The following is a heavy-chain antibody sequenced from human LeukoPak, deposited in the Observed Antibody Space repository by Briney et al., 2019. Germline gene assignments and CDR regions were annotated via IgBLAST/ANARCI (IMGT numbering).Heavy chain of an antibody. J-gene: IGHJ4*02. CDR2: INHSGST. CDR1: GGSINSYY. CDR3: ARGGWFGD. V-gene: IGHV4-34*01. Sequence: SETLSLTCTVSGGSINSYYWSWIRQPPGKGLEWIREINHSGSTNYNPSLKSRVTISVDTSKNQFSLKLSSVTAADTAVYYCARGGWFGDWGQGTLVTVSS. D-gene: IGHD3-10*01.